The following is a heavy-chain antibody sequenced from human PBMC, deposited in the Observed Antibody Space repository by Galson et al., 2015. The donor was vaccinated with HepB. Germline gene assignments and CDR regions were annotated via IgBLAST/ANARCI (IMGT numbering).Heavy chain of an antibody. D-gene: IGHD3-22*01. CDR1: GYTFTSYG. Sequence: SVKVSCKASGYTFTSYGISWVRQAPGQGLEWMGWISAYNGNTNYAQKLQGRVTITTDTSTSTAYMELRSLRSDDTAVYYCARQFPGYDSSGYYPPTGSYGMDVWGQGTTVTVSS. V-gene: IGHV1-18*01. CDR3: ARQFPGYDSSGYYPPTGSYGMDV. J-gene: IGHJ6*02. CDR2: ISAYNGNT.